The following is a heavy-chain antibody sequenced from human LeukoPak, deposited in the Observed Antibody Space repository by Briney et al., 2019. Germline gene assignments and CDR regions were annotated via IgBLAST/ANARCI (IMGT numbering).Heavy chain of an antibody. J-gene: IGHJ2*01. CDR3: ARAAGDRIGYFDL. CDR1: GLTVSSNY. D-gene: IGHD7-27*01. V-gene: IGHV3-53*01. CDR2: IYSGGDI. Sequence: GGSLRLPCAASGLTVSSNYMSWVRQAPGKGLEGVSVIYSGGDIYYAYSVKGRFTISRDSSKNTLYLQMNSLRVEDTAVYYCARAAGDRIGYFDLWGRGTLVTVSS.